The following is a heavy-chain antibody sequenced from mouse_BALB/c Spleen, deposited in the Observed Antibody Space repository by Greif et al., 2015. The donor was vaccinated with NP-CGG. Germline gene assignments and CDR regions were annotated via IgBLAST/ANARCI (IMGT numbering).Heavy chain of an antibody. D-gene: IGHD2-10*02. V-gene: IGHV1-63*02. CDR2: IYPGGGYT. CDR3: ARRREYDYDAMDY. Sequence: QVQLQQSGAELVRPGTSVKISCKASGCTFTNYWLGWVKQRPGHGLEWIGDIYPGGGYTNYNEKFKGKATLTADTSSSTAYMQLSSLTSEDAAVYFCARRREYDYDAMDYWGQGASVTVSS. J-gene: IGHJ4*01. CDR1: GCTFTNYW.